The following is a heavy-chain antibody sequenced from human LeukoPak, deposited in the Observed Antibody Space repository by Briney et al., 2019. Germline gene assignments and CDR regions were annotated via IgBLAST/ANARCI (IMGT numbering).Heavy chain of an antibody. J-gene: IGHJ4*02. D-gene: IGHD2-15*01. CDR3: ASVRVALDY. V-gene: IGHV3-30*04. CDR1: GFTFSSYA. CDR2: ISYDGSNK. Sequence: GGSLRLSCAASGFTFSSYAMHWVRQAPGKGLEWVAVISYDGSNKYYADSVKGRFTISRDNSKNTLYLQMNSLRAEDTAVYYCASVRVALDYWGQGTLVTVSS.